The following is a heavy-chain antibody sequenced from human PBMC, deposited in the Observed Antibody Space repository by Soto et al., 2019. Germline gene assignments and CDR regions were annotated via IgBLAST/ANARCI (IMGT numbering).Heavy chain of an antibody. V-gene: IGHV3-23*01. CDR2: ISGSGCST. J-gene: IGHJ5*02. Sequence: EVQLLESGGGLVQPGGSLRLSCAASGFTFSSYAMSWVRQAPGKGLEWVAAISGSGCSTYYADSVKGRFTISRDNSKNTLYLQMNSLRAEDTAVYYCARYRVRGANNWFDPCGQGTLVTVSS. CDR3: ARYRVRGANNWFDP. D-gene: IGHD3-10*01. CDR1: GFTFSSYA.